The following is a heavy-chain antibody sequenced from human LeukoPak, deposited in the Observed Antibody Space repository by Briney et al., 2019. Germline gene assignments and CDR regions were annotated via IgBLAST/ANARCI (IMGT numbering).Heavy chain of an antibody. D-gene: IGHD1-26*01. CDR3: ARAGAGGSYYGAFDI. CDR2: ISAYNGNT. Sequence: ASVKVSCKASGYTFTSYGISWVRQAPGQGLEWMGWISAYNGNTNYAQKLQGRVTMTSDTSTSTACMELRSLRSDDTAVYYCARAGAGGSYYGAFDIWGQGTMVTVSS. V-gene: IGHV1-18*01. J-gene: IGHJ3*02. CDR1: GYTFTSYG.